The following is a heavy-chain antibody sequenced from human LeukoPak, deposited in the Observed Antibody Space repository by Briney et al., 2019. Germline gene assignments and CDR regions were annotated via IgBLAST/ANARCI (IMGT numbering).Heavy chain of an antibody. D-gene: IGHD2-2*01. J-gene: IGHJ5*02. CDR2: INWNGGST. CDR3: ARDLRYCSSTSCYAVGFDP. V-gene: IGHV3-20*01. Sequence: GGSLRLSCAASGFTFDDYGMSWVRQAPGKGLEWVSGINWNGGSTAYADSVKGRFTISRDNAKNSLYLQMNSLRAEDTALYHCARDLRYCSSTSCYAVGFDPWGQGTLVTVSS. CDR1: GFTFDDYG.